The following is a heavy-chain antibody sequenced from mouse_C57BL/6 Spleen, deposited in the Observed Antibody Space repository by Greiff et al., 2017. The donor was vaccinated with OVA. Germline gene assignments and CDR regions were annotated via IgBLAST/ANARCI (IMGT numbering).Heavy chain of an antibody. CDR2: IHPNSGST. V-gene: IGHV1-64*01. J-gene: IGHJ1*03. CDR3: ARRYDYGGGWYFDV. Sequence: QVQLQQPGAELVKPGASVKLSCKASGYTFTSYWMHWVKQRPGQGLEWIGMIHPNSGSTNYNEKFKSKATLTVDKSSSTAYMQLSSLTSEDSAVYYGARRYDYGGGWYFDVWGTGTTVTVSS. CDR1: GYTFTSYW. D-gene: IGHD2-4*01.